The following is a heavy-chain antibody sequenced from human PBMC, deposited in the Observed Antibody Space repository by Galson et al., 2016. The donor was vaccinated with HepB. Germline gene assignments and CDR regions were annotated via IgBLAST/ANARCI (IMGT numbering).Heavy chain of an antibody. CDR3: ARERGRDYYGSGSLD. V-gene: IGHV4-61*01. D-gene: IGHD3-10*01. CDR1: GGSVSTGSYY. J-gene: IGHJ4*02. CDR2: IYYSGSI. Sequence: SETLSLTCTVSGGSVSTGSYYWNWIRQPPGKGLEWIGYIYYSGSINYNPSLKSRVTISVGTSKNQFSLKLSSVTAADTAVYYCARERGRDYYGSGSLDWGQGTLVTVSS.